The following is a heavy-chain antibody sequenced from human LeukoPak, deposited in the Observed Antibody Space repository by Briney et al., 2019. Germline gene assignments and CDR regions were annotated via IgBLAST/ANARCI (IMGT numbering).Heavy chain of an antibody. D-gene: IGHD6-6*01. CDR2: ILANGVTT. CDR1: GFTFSNFG. CDR3: AKGLGGLASAPDS. V-gene: IGHV3-23*01. J-gene: IGHJ5*01. Sequence: PGGSLRLSCAASGFTFSNFGMSWVRQAPGKGLEWVSAILANGVTTLYADSVKGRFIISRDNSQNRLFLQVNSLRVEDTAVYYCAKGLGGLASAPDSWGQGTLVTVSS.